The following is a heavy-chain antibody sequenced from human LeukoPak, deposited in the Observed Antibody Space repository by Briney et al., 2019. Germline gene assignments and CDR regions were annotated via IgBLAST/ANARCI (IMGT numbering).Heavy chain of an antibody. V-gene: IGHV4-61*02. D-gene: IGHD6-13*01. CDR2: IYTSGST. CDR1: GGSISSGSYY. J-gene: IGHJ4*02. CDR3: ASQSRGYSRSWNY. Sequence: PSQTLSLTCTVSGGSISSGSYYWSWIRQPAGKGLEWIGRIYTSGSTNYNPSLKSRVTISVDTSKNQFSLKLSSVTAADTAVYYCASQSRGYSRSWNYWGQGTLVTVSS.